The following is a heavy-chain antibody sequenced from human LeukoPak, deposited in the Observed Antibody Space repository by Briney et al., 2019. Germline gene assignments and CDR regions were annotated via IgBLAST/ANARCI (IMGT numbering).Heavy chain of an antibody. CDR3: ARDRRDGYNPYYFDY. D-gene: IGHD5-24*01. CDR1: GYTFTGYY. J-gene: IGHJ4*02. V-gene: IGHV1-2*02. Sequence: ASVKVSCKASGYTFTGYYMHLVRQAPGQGLEWMGWINPNSGGTNYAQKFQGRVTMTRDTSISTAYMELSRLRSDDTAVYYCARDRRDGYNPYYFDYWGQGTLVTVSS. CDR2: INPNSGGT.